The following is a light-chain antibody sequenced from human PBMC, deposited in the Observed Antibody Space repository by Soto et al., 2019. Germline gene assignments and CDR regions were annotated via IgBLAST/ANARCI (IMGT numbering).Light chain of an antibody. V-gene: IGKV2-28*01. CDR3: LQALQTPPWT. J-gene: IGKJ1*01. Sequence: DIVMTQSPLSLPVTPGEPASISCKSSQSLLHSNGYNYLDWYLQKPGQSPQLLIYLGSNRASGVPDRFSASGSGTDFTLTISRVEAEDVGFYYCLQALQTPPWTFGQGTKVEIK. CDR2: LGS. CDR1: QSLLHSNGYNY.